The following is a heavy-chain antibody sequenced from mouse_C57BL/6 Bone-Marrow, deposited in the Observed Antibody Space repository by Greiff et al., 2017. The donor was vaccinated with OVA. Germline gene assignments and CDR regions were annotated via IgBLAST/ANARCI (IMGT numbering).Heavy chain of an antibody. CDR3: ARSRVPYYNGGSVGRYFDY. Sequence: QVQLQQSGAELARPGASVKLSCKASGYTFTSYGISWVKQRTGQGLEWIGEIYPRSGNTYYNEQFKGKATLTADNSSSPAYMEQRSLTAQDTAVNVEARSRVPYYNGGSVGRYFDYWGQGTTLTVSS. V-gene: IGHV1-81*01. J-gene: IGHJ2*01. CDR1: GYTFTSYG. D-gene: IGHD1-1*02. CDR2: IYPRSGNT.